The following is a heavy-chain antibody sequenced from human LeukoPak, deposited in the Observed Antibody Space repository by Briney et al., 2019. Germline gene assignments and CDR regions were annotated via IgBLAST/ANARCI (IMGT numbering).Heavy chain of an antibody. D-gene: IGHD3-22*01. Sequence: GGSLGLSCSASGFTFSSYAMHWVRQAPGKGLEYVSAISSYGGSTYYADSVKGRFIISRDNSKNTQYLQMSSLRAEDTAVYYCVKDPRHYYDSSGYYPGNDYWGQGTLVTVSS. CDR3: VKDPRHYYDSSGYYPGNDY. V-gene: IGHV3-64D*09. J-gene: IGHJ4*02. CDR1: GFTFSSYA. CDR2: ISSYGGST.